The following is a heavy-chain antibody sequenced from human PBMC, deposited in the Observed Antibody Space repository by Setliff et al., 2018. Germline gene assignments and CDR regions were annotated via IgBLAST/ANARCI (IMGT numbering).Heavy chain of an antibody. Sequence: GGSLRLSCAASGFTFADYGMNWVRQAPGKGLVWVSRINSDGSSTNYADSVKGQFTVSRDNAKNTLYLQMNSLRAEDTAVYYCARDVFDFRTGQAGPWGQGTLVTVSS. CDR3: ARDVFDFRTGQAGP. V-gene: IGHV3-74*01. J-gene: IGHJ5*02. D-gene: IGHD3-3*01. CDR1: GFTFADYG. CDR2: INSDGSST.